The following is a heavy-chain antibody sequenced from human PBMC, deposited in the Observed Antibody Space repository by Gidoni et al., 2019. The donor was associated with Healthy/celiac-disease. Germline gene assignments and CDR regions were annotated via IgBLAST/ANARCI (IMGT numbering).Heavy chain of an antibody. CDR3: AKDPGYYYGSGSVFDY. V-gene: IGHV3-23*01. CDR2: ISGSGGST. CDR1: GFTFSSYA. D-gene: IGHD3-10*01. J-gene: IGHJ4*02. Sequence: EVQLLESGGGLVQPGGSLRLSCAASGFTFSSYAMSWVRQAPGKGLEWVSAISGSGGSTYYADSVKGRFTISRDNSKNTLYLQMNSLRAEDTAVYYCAKDPGYYYGSGSVFDYWGQGTLVTVSS.